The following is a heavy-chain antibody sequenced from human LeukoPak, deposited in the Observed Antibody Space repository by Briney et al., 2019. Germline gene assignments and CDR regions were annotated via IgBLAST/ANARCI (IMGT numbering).Heavy chain of an antibody. CDR1: GGSLSSSSYY. CDR2: IYYSGST. J-gene: IGHJ6*03. Sequence: SETLSLTCTVSGGSLSSSSYYWGWIRQPPGKGLEWIGSIYYSGSTYYNPSLKSRVTISVDTSKNQFSLKLSSVTAADTAVYYCARREAVAGTYYYYMDVWGKGTTVTVSS. D-gene: IGHD6-19*01. CDR3: ARREAVAGTYYYYMDV. V-gene: IGHV4-39*01.